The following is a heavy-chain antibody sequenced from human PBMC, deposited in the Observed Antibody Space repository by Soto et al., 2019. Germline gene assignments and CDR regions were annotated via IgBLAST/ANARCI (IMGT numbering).Heavy chain of an antibody. V-gene: IGHV1-2*04. Sequence: ASVKVSCKASGYTFTGYYMHWVRQAPGQGLEWMGWINPNSGGTNYAQKFQGWVTMTRDTSISTAYVELSRRRSDDAAVYYCARDGQWGSQAFDIWGQGTMVTVSS. CDR2: INPNSGGT. CDR3: ARDGQWGSQAFDI. J-gene: IGHJ3*02. CDR1: GYTFTGYY. D-gene: IGHD7-27*01.